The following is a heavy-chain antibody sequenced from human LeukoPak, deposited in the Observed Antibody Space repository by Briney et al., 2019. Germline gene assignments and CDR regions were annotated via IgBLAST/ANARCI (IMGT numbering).Heavy chain of an antibody. CDR1: GFTFSNYW. Sequence: GGSLRLSCAASGFTFSNYWMTWVRQAPGKGLEWVANIKQDGSEKYYVASVKGRFTISRDNAENSLYLQMNSLTAADTAVYYCARNWNLDYWGQGTLVTVSS. J-gene: IGHJ4*02. CDR2: IKQDGSEK. V-gene: IGHV3-7*05. CDR3: ARNWNLDY. D-gene: IGHD1-1*01.